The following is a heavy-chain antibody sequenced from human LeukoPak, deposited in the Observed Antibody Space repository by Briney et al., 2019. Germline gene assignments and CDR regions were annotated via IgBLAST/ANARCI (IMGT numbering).Heavy chain of an antibody. CDR1: GITLSNYG. D-gene: IGHD3-10*01. CDR2: ISDGGGSR. Sequence: GGSLRLSCAVSGITLSNYGMSWVRQAPGKGLEWVAGISDGGGSRNYADSVKGRFTISRDNPKNTLYLQMDSLRAEDTAVYFCAKRGVVIRAVIIVGFHKEAYYFDYWGQGALVTVSS. CDR3: AKRGVVIRAVIIVGFHKEAYYFDY. J-gene: IGHJ4*02. V-gene: IGHV3-23*01.